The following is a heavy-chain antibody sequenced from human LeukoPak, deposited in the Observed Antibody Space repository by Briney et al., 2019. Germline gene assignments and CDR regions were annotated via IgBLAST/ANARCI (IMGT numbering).Heavy chain of an antibody. CDR1: GINFRASG. CDR2: IQTDGSDK. D-gene: IGHD2-2*01. Sequence: GGSLRLSCAASGINFRASGMHWVRQAPGMGLEWVTFIQTDGSDKYYAASVAGRFTISRDNSKNTVYLHMNSLRPDDTALYYCAREGGTVVVGRFDYWGQGALVTVSS. V-gene: IGHV3-30*02. CDR3: AREGGTVVVGRFDY. J-gene: IGHJ4*02.